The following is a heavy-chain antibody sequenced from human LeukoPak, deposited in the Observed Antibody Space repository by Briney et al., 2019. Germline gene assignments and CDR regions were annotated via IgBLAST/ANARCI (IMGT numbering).Heavy chain of an antibody. CDR3: ARVAGNDILTGYYTGMDV. V-gene: IGHV6-1*01. CDR1: GDSVSSNSAA. Sequence: SQTLSLTCAISGDSVSSNSAAWNWIRQSPSRGLEWLGRTYYRSKWYNDYAVSVKSRITINPDTSKNQFSLQLNSVTPEDTAGYYCARVAGNDILTGYYTGMDVWGQGTTVTVSS. CDR2: TYYRSKWYN. D-gene: IGHD3-9*01. J-gene: IGHJ6*02.